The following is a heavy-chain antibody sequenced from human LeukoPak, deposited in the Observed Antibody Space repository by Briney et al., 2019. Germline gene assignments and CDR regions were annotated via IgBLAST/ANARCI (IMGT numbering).Heavy chain of an antibody. D-gene: IGHD3-3*01. Sequence: SGTLSLTCTVSGGSISSYYWSWIRQPAGKGLEWIGRIYTSGSTNYNPSLKSRVTMSVDTSKNQFSLKLSSVTAADTAVYYCARGHDFWSGSLGMAYYYYYMDVWGKGTTVTVSS. CDR3: ARGHDFWSGSLGMAYYYYYMDV. CDR1: GGSISSYY. CDR2: IYTSGST. J-gene: IGHJ6*03. V-gene: IGHV4-4*07.